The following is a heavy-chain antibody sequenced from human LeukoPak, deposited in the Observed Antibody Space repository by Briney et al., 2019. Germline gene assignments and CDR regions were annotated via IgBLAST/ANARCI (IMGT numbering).Heavy chain of an antibody. D-gene: IGHD6-6*01. CDR2: INPNSGGT. J-gene: IGHJ5*02. CDR1: GYTFTGYY. CDR3: ARESLAAKWFGP. V-gene: IGHV1-2*02. Sequence: ASVKVSCKASGYTFTGYYMHWVRQAPGQGLEWMGWINPNSGGTNYAQKFQGRVTMTRDTSISTAYMELSRLRSDDTAVYYCARESLAAKWFGPWGQGTLVTVSS.